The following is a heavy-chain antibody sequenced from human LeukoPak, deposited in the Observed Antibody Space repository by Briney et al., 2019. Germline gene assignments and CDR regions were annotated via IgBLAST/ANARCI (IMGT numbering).Heavy chain of an antibody. CDR3: ARVIVPAANDLDY. Sequence: GGSLRLSCAASGFTFSSYSMNWVRQALGKGLEWVSSISSSSSYIYYADSVKGRFTISRDNAKNSLYLQMNSLRAEDTAVYYCARVIVPAANDLDYWSQGTLVTVSS. V-gene: IGHV3-21*01. J-gene: IGHJ4*02. D-gene: IGHD2-2*01. CDR2: ISSSSSYI. CDR1: GFTFSSYS.